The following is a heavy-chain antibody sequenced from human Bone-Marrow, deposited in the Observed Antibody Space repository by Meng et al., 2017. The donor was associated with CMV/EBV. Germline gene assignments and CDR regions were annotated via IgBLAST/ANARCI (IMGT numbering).Heavy chain of an antibody. CDR3: AREISGSYSAGGY. J-gene: IGHJ4*02. Sequence: GGSLRLSCAASGFTFSSYSMNWVRQAPGKGLEWVSSISSSSSYIYYADSVKGRFTISRDNAKNSLYLQMNSLRAEDTAVYYCAREISGSYSAGGYWGQGTLVTVSS. V-gene: IGHV3-21*04. D-gene: IGHD1-26*01. CDR1: GFTFSSYS. CDR2: ISSSSSYI.